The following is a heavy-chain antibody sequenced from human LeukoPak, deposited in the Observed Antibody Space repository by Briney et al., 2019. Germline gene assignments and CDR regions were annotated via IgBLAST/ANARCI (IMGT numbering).Heavy chain of an antibody. D-gene: IGHD3-10*01. CDR1: GFTFSCCD. Sequence: PGGSLRLSCTASGFTFSCCDMQWVRQAPGKGLEWVALIRSEGSNEYYADSVKGRFTISRDNSKNTLYLQINNLRPEDTAVYYCAKVYFGEFDPWGQGTLVTVSS. CDR2: IRSEGSNE. J-gene: IGHJ5*02. V-gene: IGHV3-30*02. CDR3: AKVYFGEFDP.